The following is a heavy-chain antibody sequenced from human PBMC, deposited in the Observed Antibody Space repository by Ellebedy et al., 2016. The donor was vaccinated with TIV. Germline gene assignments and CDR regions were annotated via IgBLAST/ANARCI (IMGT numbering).Heavy chain of an antibody. J-gene: IGHJ6*02. D-gene: IGHD2-21*02. V-gene: IGHV1-2*04. CDR1: GYTFTGYY. CDR3: AREAVVTAINYYYYGMDV. Sequence: ASVKVSXXASGYTFTGYYMHWVRQAPGQGLEWMGWINPNSGGTNYAQKFQGWVTMTRDTSISTAYMELSRLRSDDTAVYYCAREAVVTAINYYYYGMDVWGQGTTVTVPS. CDR2: INPNSGGT.